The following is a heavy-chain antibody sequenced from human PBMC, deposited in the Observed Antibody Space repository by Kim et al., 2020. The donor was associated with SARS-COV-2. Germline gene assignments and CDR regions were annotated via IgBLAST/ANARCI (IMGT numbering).Heavy chain of an antibody. V-gene: IGHV4-30-4*01. Sequence: SETLSPTCTVSGDSISSGDYYWSCIRQPPGKGLEWIGYVYNSRSTFYNPSLKSRVTISVDTSKNQFSLNLSSVTAADTAVYYCARAPPFRIGYYFDYWGQGTLVTVSS. CDR2: VYNSRST. CDR1: GDSISSGDYY. J-gene: IGHJ4*02. CDR3: ARAPPFRIGYYFDY. D-gene: IGHD2-15*01.